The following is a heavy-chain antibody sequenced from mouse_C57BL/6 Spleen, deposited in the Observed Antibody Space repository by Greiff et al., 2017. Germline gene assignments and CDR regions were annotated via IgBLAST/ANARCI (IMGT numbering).Heavy chain of an antibody. Sequence: QVQLQQPGPELVKPGASVKLSCTASGYTFTSYCMHWVKQRPGQGLEWIGNIDPSNGGTNYNEKFKSKATLTVDKSSSTAYMQLSSLTSKDSAVYYCARGDLFWAMGYWGQGTSVTVSS. V-gene: IGHV1-53*01. D-gene: IGHD1-1*01. CDR2: IDPSNGGT. CDR3: ARGDLFWAMGY. CDR1: GYTFTSYC. J-gene: IGHJ4*01.